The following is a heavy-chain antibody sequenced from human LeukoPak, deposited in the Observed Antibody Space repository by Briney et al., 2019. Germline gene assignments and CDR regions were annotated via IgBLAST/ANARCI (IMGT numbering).Heavy chain of an antibody. D-gene: IGHD3-10*01. Sequence: GGSLRLSCAASGFTFSSYSMNWVRQAPGKGLEWVSSISSSGSYICYADSVKGRFTISRDNAKNSLYLQMNSLRAEDTAVYYCARDLMVRGGFGFDPWGQGTLVTVSS. V-gene: IGHV3-21*01. CDR3: ARDLMVRGGFGFDP. J-gene: IGHJ5*02. CDR1: GFTFSSYS. CDR2: ISSSGSYI.